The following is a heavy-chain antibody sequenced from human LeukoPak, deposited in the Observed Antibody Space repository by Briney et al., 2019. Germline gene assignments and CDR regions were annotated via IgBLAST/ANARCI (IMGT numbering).Heavy chain of an antibody. CDR1: GGSISSYY. J-gene: IGHJ6*02. D-gene: IGHD6-19*01. V-gene: IGHV4-59*01. CDR3: ARGQWLDNYYYYGMDV. Sequence: KTSETLSLTCTVSGGSISSYYWSWIRQPPGKGLEWIGYIYYSGSTNYNPSLKSRVTISVDTSKNQFSLKLSSVTAADTAVYYCARGQWLDNYYYYGMDVWGQGTTVTVSS. CDR2: IYYSGST.